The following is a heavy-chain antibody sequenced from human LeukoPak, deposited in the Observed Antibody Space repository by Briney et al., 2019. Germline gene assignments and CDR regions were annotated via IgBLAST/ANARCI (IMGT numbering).Heavy chain of an antibody. Sequence: SGGSLRLSCAASGFTFSSYAMSWVRQAPGKGLEWVSAISGSGGSTYYADSVKGRFTISRDNSKDTLYLQMNSLRDEDRAVYYCAKRPSDYGDYVTYFDYWGQGTLVTVSS. D-gene: IGHD4-17*01. V-gene: IGHV3-23*01. J-gene: IGHJ4*02. CDR1: GFTFSSYA. CDR2: ISGSGGST. CDR3: AKRPSDYGDYVTYFDY.